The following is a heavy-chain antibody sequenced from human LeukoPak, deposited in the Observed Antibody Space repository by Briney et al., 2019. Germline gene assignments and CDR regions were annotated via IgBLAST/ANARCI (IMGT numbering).Heavy chain of an antibody. Sequence: GGSLRLSCAASGFTFSSYSMNWVRQAPGKGLEWVPSISSSSSYIYYADSVKGRFTISRDNAKNSLYLQMNSLRAEDTAVYYCANSVGARDFDYWGQGTLVTVSS. V-gene: IGHV3-21*01. CDR1: GFTFSSYS. CDR2: ISSSSSYI. J-gene: IGHJ4*02. D-gene: IGHD1-26*01. CDR3: ANSVGARDFDY.